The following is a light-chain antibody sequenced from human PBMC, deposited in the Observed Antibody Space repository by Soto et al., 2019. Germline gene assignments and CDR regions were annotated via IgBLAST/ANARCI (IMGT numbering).Light chain of an antibody. CDR1: SSDVGGYNY. J-gene: IGLJ2*01. CDR2: EVS. Sequence: QSALTQPPSASGSPGQSVTISCTGTSSDVGGYNYVSWYQQHPGKAPKVMIYEVSKRPSGVPDRFSGSKSGNTASLTVSGLQAEDEADYYCSSYGGRNNLLFGGGTKVIVL. V-gene: IGLV2-8*01. CDR3: SSYGGRNNLL.